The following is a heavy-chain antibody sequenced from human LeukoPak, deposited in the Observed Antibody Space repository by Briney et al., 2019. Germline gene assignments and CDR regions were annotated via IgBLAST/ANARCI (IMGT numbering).Heavy chain of an antibody. J-gene: IGHJ2*01. D-gene: IGHD5-24*01. Sequence: GESLKISCEASGYRFTMYWIGWVRQMPGKGLEWMGRIDPSDSYTKYSPSFQGHVIISADKSSNTVYLQWSSLKASDTAMYYCARIPNGYNDWYFDLWGRGTLVTVSS. CDR2: IDPSDSYT. CDR3: ARIPNGYNDWYFDL. V-gene: IGHV5-10-1*01. CDR1: GYRFTMYW.